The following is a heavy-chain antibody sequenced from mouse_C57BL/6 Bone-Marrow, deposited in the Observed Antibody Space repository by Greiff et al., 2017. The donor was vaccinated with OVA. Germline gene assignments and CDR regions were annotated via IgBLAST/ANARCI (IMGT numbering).Heavy chain of an antibody. CDR1: GFTFSSYA. CDR3: ARDREGELGALFAY. D-gene: IGHD4-1*01. CDR2: ISDGGSYT. J-gene: IGHJ3*01. V-gene: IGHV5-4*01. Sequence: EVQLQESGGGLVKPGGSLKLSCAASGFTFSSYAMSWVRQTPEKRLEWVATISDGGSYTYYPDNVKGRFTISRDNAKNNLYLQMSHLKSEDTAMYYCARDREGELGALFAYWGQGTLVTVSA.